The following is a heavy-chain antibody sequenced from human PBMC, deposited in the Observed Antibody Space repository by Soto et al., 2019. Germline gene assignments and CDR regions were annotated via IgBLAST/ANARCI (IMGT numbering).Heavy chain of an antibody. CDR3: ARAGYSLSYYFDY. V-gene: IGHV4-59*01. D-gene: IGHD5-18*01. J-gene: IGHJ4*02. Sequence: SETRSVACTVLGGSISRYYWSLIRQPPGKGLEWIGYIYYSGSTNYNPSFKSRVTISVDVPENQFSLELSSMTAADTAVYYCARAGYSLSYYFDYWGQGTLVTVSS. CDR2: IYYSGST. CDR1: GGSISRYY.